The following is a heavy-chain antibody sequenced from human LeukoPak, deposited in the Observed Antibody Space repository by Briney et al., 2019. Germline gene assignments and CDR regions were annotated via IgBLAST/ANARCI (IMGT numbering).Heavy chain of an antibody. V-gene: IGHV3-7*01. CDR3: ARDRTYYYGSGSYYNNWFDP. CDR1: GFTFSSYA. D-gene: IGHD3-10*01. Sequence: GGSLRLSCAASGFTFSSYAMSWVRQAPGKGLEWVANIKQDGSEKYYVDSVKGRFTISRDNAKNSLYLQMNSLRAEDTAVYYCARDRTYYYGSGSYYNNWFDPWGQGTLVTVSS. CDR2: IKQDGSEK. J-gene: IGHJ5*02.